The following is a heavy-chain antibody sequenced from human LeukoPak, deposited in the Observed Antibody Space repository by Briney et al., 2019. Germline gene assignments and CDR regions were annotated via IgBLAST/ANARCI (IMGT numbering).Heavy chain of an antibody. CDR3: AREGWLDAFDI. J-gene: IGHJ3*02. Sequence: SETLFLTCTVSGVSISRSNSYWGWIRQPPGKGLEWIGSIYISGSTNYNPSLKSRVTISVDTSKNQFSLKLSSVTAADTAVYYCAREGWLDAFDIWGQGTMVTVSS. D-gene: IGHD6-19*01. CDR2: IYISGST. V-gene: IGHV4-39*07. CDR1: GVSISRSNSY.